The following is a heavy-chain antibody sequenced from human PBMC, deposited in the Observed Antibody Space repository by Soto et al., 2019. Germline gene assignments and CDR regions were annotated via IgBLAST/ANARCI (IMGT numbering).Heavy chain of an antibody. CDR2: IWCDGSTE. CDR3: ARDRTIRYFDY. V-gene: IGHV3-33*01. J-gene: IGHJ4*02. Sequence: QVQLVESGGGVVQPGGSLRLSCAASGFAFHGYAMHWVRQAPGKGLEWVAVIWCDGSTEYYIDSVKGRFAISRDNSKNTLYLQVNSLRAEDTAVYYCARDRTIRYFDYWGQGTPVIVSS. CDR1: GFAFHGYA. D-gene: IGHD3-9*01.